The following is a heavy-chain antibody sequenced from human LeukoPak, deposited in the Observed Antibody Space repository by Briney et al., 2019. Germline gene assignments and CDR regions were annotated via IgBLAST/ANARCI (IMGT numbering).Heavy chain of an antibody. D-gene: IGHD3-16*01. CDR3: AKDLGD. V-gene: IGHV3-30*18. CDR2: ISYDGSNK. Sequence: PGGSLRLSCAASGFTLSRHGMHWVRQAPGKGLEWVAVISYDGSNKYYADSVKGRFTISRDNSKNTLYLQMNSLRAEDTAVYYCAKDLGDWGQGTMVTVSS. CDR1: GFTLSRHG. J-gene: IGHJ3*01.